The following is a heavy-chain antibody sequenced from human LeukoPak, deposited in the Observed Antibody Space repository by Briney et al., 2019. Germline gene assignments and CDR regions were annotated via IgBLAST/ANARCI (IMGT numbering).Heavy chain of an antibody. D-gene: IGHD4-23*01. J-gene: IGHJ3*02. CDR2: ILYDGGTN. V-gene: IGHV3-30-3*01. Sequence: GRSLRLSCAASGFAFGSYAMHWVRQAPGKGLEWVAFILYDGGTNNYADSVKGRFTISRDNSKNTLYLQMNSLRAEDTAVYYCARDRRNGGNWDAFDIWGQGTMVTVS. CDR1: GFAFGSYA. CDR3: ARDRRNGGNWDAFDI.